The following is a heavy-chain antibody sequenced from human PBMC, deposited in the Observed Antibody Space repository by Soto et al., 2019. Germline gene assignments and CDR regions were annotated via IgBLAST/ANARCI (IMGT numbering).Heavy chain of an antibody. V-gene: IGHV1-3*01. D-gene: IGHD3-3*01. CDR2: INAGNGNT. Sequence: ASVKVSCKASGYTFTSYAMHWVRQAPGQRLEWMGWINAGNGNTKYSQKFQGRVTITRDTSASTAYMELSSLRSEDTAVYYCARDGDSAPRSEVMGRYYDFWSGNLDYLGQGTLVTVSS. CDR1: GYTFTSYA. J-gene: IGHJ4*02. CDR3: ARDGDSAPRSEVMGRYYDFWSGNLDY.